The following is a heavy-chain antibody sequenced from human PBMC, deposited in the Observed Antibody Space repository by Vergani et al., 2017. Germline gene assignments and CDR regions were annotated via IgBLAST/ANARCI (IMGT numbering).Heavy chain of an antibody. CDR3: ASRIATAGAYFDN. Sequence: QLQLQESDPGLVKPSETLSLTCTVSGGSIRSTFYYWGWIRQPPGKGLEWIGTIYYSGSTYYNPSLKSRVTISVDTSKNQFSLKLTSVTAADTAVYYCASRIATAGAYFDNWGQGTLVTVSS. J-gene: IGHJ4*02. D-gene: IGHD6-13*01. CDR1: GGSIRSTFYY. V-gene: IGHV4-39*07. CDR2: IYYSGST.